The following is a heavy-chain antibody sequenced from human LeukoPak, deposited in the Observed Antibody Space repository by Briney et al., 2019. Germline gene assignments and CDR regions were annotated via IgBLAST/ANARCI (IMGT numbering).Heavy chain of an antibody. CDR1: GFTFTYYA. V-gene: IGHV3-30-3*01. CDR3: ARQGDTGSWYFDY. CDR2: ISHDGSNQ. Sequence: GRSLRLSCAVSGFTFTYYAMHWVRQAPGKGLEWVAVISHDGSNQQYADSVKGQVTISRDNSKSTLYLQMDTLRPGDTAVYFCARQGDTGSWYFDYWGQGTLVTVSS. J-gene: IGHJ4*02. D-gene: IGHD2-21*02.